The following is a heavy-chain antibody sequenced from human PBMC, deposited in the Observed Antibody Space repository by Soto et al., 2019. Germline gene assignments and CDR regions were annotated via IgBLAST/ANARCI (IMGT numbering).Heavy chain of an antibody. J-gene: IGHJ4*02. CDR2: VYYTGST. Sequence: SETLSLTCTVSGGSVSNSSHYWTWIRQPPGKVLEWIGYVYYTGSTNYNPSLHSRVTISVDTSKNQFSLTLSSVTAADTAVYYCARGDGFWSGYSYLNYWGQGTPVTVSS. D-gene: IGHD3-3*01. CDR3: ARGDGFWSGYSYLNY. CDR1: GGSVSNSSHY. V-gene: IGHV4-61*01.